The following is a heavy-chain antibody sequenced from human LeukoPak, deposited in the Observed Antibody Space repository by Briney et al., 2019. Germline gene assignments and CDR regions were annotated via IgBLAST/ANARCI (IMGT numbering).Heavy chain of an antibody. J-gene: IGHJ4*02. Sequence: ASVKVSCKASGYTFTSYGISWARQAPGQGLEWMGWISAYNGNTNYAQKLQGSVTMTTDTSTSTAYMELRSLRSDDTTVYYCARGLVVDTAMNYWGQGTLVTVSS. V-gene: IGHV1-18*01. CDR2: ISAYNGNT. CDR3: ARGLVVDTAMNY. CDR1: GYTFTSYG. D-gene: IGHD5-18*01.